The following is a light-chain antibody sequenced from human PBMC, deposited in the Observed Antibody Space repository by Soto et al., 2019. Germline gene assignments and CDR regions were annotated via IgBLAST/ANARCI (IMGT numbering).Light chain of an antibody. Sequence: DIQMTQSPSTLSASVGDRVTITCRASQSITGWLAWYQQKPGKAPKLLIYKASSLESGVPSRFSGSGSGTEFTLTISSLQPDDFATYYCQHYNSSSWTFGQGTKVEIK. CDR2: KAS. CDR1: QSITGW. J-gene: IGKJ1*01. V-gene: IGKV1-5*03. CDR3: QHYNSSSWT.